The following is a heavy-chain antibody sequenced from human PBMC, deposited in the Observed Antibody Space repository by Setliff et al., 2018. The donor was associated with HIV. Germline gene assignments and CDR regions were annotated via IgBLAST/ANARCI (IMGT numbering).Heavy chain of an antibody. V-gene: IGHV4-4*07. CDR3: ARDQAAAGSYDY. CDR1: GGSFSGYC. J-gene: IGHJ4*02. D-gene: IGHD6-13*01. CDR2: LYTSGST. Sequence: SETLSLTCAVYGGSFSGYCWSWIRQPAGKGLEWIGRLYTSGSTNYNPSLKSRVTMSVDTSKNQFSLKLSSVTAADTAVYYCARDQAAAGSYDYWGQGTLVTVSS.